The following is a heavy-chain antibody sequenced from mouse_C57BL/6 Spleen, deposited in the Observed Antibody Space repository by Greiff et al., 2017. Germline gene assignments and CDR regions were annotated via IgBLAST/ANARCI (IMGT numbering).Heavy chain of an antibody. CDR1: GFTFSDYY. CDR3: ARHSDYFDD. J-gene: IGHJ2*01. Sequence: EVQLQESGGGLVQPGGSLKLSCAASGFTFSDYYMYWVRQTPEKRLEWVAYISNGGGSTYYPDTVKGRFTISRDNAKNTLYLQMSRLKSEDTAMYYCARHSDYFDDGGQGTTLTVSS. V-gene: IGHV5-12*01. CDR2: ISNGGGST.